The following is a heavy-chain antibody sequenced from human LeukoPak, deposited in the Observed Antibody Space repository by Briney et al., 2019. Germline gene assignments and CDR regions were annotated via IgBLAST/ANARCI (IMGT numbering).Heavy chain of an antibody. CDR2: ISSSSSYI. CDR3: AKTHVLRYFDWLLYFDY. Sequence: GGSLRLSCAASGFTFSSYSMNWVRQAPGKGLEWASSISSSSSYIYYADSVKGRFTISRDNAKNSLYLQMNSLRAEDTAVYYCAKTHVLRYFDWLLYFDYWGQGTLVTVSS. D-gene: IGHD3-9*01. J-gene: IGHJ4*02. CDR1: GFTFSSYS. V-gene: IGHV3-21*04.